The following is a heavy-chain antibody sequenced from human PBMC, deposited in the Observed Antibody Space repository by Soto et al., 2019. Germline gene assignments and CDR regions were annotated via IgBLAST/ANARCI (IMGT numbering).Heavy chain of an antibody. CDR2: IIPLSGTT. V-gene: IGHV1-69*13. CDR3: ARGPDRSRFYLFDY. J-gene: IGHJ4*02. Sequence: ASLKVSCTASGGTFSNHDISWVRQAPGQGPEWMGGIIPLSGTTNYAQRLQGRVTITADEAMTTAYMELRSPRYEDTSVYYCARGPDRSRFYLFDYWGQGTLVTASS. CDR1: GGTFSNHD. D-gene: IGHD3-22*01.